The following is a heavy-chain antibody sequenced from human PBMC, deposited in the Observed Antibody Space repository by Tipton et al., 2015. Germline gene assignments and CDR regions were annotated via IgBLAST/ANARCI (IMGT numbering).Heavy chain of an antibody. J-gene: IGHJ5*02. CDR2: IYYSGST. Sequence: TLSLPCTVSGGSISSSSYYWGWIRQPPGKGLEWIGSIYYSGSTYYNPSLKSRVTISVDTSKNQFSLKLSSVTAADTAVYYCARQIAVAARDWFDPWGQGTLVTVSS. D-gene: IGHD6-13*01. CDR3: ARQIAVAARDWFDP. CDR1: GGSISSSSYY. V-gene: IGHV4-39*01.